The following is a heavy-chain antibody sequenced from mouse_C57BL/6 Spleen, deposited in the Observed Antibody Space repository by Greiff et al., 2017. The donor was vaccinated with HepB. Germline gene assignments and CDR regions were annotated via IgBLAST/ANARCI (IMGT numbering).Heavy chain of an antibody. J-gene: IGHJ1*03. Sequence: VQLQQPGAELVRPGTSVKLSCKASGYTFTSYWMHWVKQRPGQGLEWIGVIDPSDSYTNYNQKFKGKATLTVDTSSSTAYMQLSSLTSEDSAVYYCARESPLITTVVATGYFDVWGTGTTVTVSS. CDR3: ARESPLITTVVATGYFDV. D-gene: IGHD1-1*01. V-gene: IGHV1-59*01. CDR2: IDPSDSYT. CDR1: GYTFTSYW.